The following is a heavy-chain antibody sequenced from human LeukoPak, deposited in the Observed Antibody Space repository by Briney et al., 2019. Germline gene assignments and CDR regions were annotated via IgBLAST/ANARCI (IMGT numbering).Heavy chain of an antibody. CDR3: ARRAVGNSYYYYMDV. J-gene: IGHJ6*03. Sequence: ASVKVSCKASGYTFTSYDITWVRQVSGQGLEWMGWMNPNSGNTDYAQNFQGGVTITRNTSISTAYMELSSLRSEDTAVYYCARRAVGNSYYYYMDVWGKGTTVTVSS. D-gene: IGHD6-19*01. CDR2: MNPNSGNT. CDR1: GYTFTSYD. V-gene: IGHV1-8*03.